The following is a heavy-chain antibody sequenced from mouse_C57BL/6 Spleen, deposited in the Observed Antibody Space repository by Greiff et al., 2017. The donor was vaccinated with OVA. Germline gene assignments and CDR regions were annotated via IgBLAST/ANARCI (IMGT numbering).Heavy chain of an antibody. V-gene: IGHV5-6*01. CDR1: GFTFSSYG. J-gene: IGHJ1*03. CDR3: ARQSSSAPRWYFDG. CDR2: ISSGGGYT. D-gene: IGHD1-1*01. Sequence: EVQRVESGGDLVKPGGSLKLSCAASGFTFSSYGMSWVRQTPDKRLEWVATISSGGGYTYYPDSVKGRFTISTANAKNTLYLQMSSLKSEDTARYYCARQSSSAPRWYFDGWGTGTTVTVSS.